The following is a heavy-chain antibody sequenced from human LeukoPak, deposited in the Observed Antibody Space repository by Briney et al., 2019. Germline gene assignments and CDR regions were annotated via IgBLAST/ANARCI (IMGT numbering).Heavy chain of an antibody. J-gene: IGHJ4*02. CDR3: ASYDYVDFRFDY. CDR1: GGSISSYY. D-gene: IGHD4-17*01. V-gene: IGHV4-59*01. CDR2: IYYSGST. Sequence: SETLSLTCTVSGGSISSYYWSWIRQPPGKGLEWIGYIYYSGSTNYNPSLKSRVTISVDTSKNQFSLKLSSVTAADTAVYYCASYDYVDFRFDYWGQGTLVTVSS.